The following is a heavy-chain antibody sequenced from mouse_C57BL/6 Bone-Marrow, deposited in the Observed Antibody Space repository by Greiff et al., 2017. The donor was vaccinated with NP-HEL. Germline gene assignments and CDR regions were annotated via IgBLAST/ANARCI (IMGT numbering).Heavy chain of an antibody. D-gene: IGHD2-3*01. CDR1: GYSITSGYY. Sequence: EVQRVESGPGLVKPSQSLSLTCSVTGYSITSGYYWNWIRQFPGNKLEWMGYISYDGSNNYNPSLKNRISITRDPSKNQFFLKLNSVTTKDTATDYCARDNDGYYVYFDYWGQGPTLTVAS. V-gene: IGHV3-6*01. CDR3: ARDNDGYYVYFDY. CDR2: ISYDGSN. J-gene: IGHJ2*01.